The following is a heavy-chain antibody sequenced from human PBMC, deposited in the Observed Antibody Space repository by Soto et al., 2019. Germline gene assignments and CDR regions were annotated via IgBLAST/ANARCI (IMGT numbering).Heavy chain of an antibody. J-gene: IGHJ3*02. Sequence: QVQLVQSGAEVKKPGASVKVSCKASGYTFTSYGISLVRQAPGQGLEWMGWISAYNGNTNYAQTLQGRVTMTTDTSTSTAYMELRSLRSDDTAVYYCARASHSSGWEVDAFDIWGQGTMVTVSS. CDR2: ISAYNGNT. CDR3: ARASHSSGWEVDAFDI. D-gene: IGHD6-19*01. CDR1: GYTFTSYG. V-gene: IGHV1-18*01.